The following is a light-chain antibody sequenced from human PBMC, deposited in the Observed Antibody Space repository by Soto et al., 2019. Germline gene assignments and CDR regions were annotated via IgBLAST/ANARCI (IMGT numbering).Light chain of an antibody. CDR2: DAS. CDR1: QSVSSY. J-gene: IGKJ5*01. V-gene: IGKV3-11*01. Sequence: EIVLTQSPATLSLSPEERATLSCRASQSVSSYLAWYQQKPGQAPRLLIYDASNRATGIPARFSGSGSGTDFTLTISSLEPEDFAVYYCHQRSNWPTFGQGTRLEIK. CDR3: HQRSNWPT.